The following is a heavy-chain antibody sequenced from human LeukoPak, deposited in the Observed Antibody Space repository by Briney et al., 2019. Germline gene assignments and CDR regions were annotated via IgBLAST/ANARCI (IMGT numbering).Heavy chain of an antibody. Sequence: SETLSLTCTVSGGSISSYYWSWIRQPPGKGLEWIGYIYYSGSTNYNPSLKSRVTISVDTSKNQFSLKLSSVTAADTAVYYCARDLGHSYPEGWFDPWGQGTLVTVSS. D-gene: IGHD5-18*01. CDR2: IYYSGST. CDR3: ARDLGHSYPEGWFDP. CDR1: GGSISSYY. J-gene: IGHJ5*02. V-gene: IGHV4-59*01.